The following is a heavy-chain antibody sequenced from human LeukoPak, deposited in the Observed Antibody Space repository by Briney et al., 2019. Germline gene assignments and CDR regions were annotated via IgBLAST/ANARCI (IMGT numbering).Heavy chain of an antibody. J-gene: IGHJ6*03. V-gene: IGHV4-59*01. CDR2: IHYSGST. CDR1: GGSISSYY. CDR3: ARERGNDIVVVPAAKRWDYYYYYMDV. Sequence: SETLSLTCTVSGGSISSYYWSWIRQPPGKGLEWIGYIHYSGSTNYNPSLKSRVTISVDTSKNQFSLKLSSVTAADTAVYYCARERGNDIVVVPAAKRWDYYYYYMDVWGKGTTVTVSS. D-gene: IGHD2-2*01.